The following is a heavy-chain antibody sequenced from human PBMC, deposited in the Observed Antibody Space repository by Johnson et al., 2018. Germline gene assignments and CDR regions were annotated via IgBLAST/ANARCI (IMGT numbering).Heavy chain of an antibody. D-gene: IGHD6-19*01. J-gene: IGHJ1*01. CDR2: ISSDGRNK. Sequence: QVQLVQAGGGVVQAGRSMRLSCAASGFTFSSYGMHWVRQAPGKGLEWVAVISSDGRNKYYADSVKGRFTFSTDNTRKTLYLQRNSLRAEDTAVYYCAKGDSGWSFQHWGQGTLVTVSS. V-gene: IGHV3-30*18. CDR3: AKGDSGWSFQH. CDR1: GFTFSSYG.